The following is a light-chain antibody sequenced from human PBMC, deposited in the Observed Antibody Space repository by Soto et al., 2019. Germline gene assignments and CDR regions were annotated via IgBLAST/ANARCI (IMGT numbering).Light chain of an antibody. V-gene: IGKV3-11*01. CDR1: QSVSSN. J-gene: IGKJ5*01. CDR2: DAS. Sequence: EIVMTQSPATLSVSPGERDTLSCRASQSVSSNLAWYQQKPGQAPRLLIYDASNRATGIPARFSGSGSGTDFTLTISSLEPEDFAVYYCQQRSNWPPITFGPVTRLEIK. CDR3: QQRSNWPPIT.